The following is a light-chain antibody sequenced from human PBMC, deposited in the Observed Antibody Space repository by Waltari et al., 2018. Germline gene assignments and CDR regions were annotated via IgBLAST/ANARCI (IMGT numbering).Light chain of an antibody. Sequence: QSALTQPASVSGSPGPSITISCTGTSSDVGGYNSVSWYQQHPGKAPKLMIYEVSKRPSGVSSRLSGSDSGNTASLTISGLQAEDEADYYCSSYTSSSTLGVFGGGTKLAVL. CDR2: EVS. V-gene: IGLV2-14*01. J-gene: IGLJ3*02. CDR3: SSYTSSSTLGV. CDR1: SSDVGGYNS.